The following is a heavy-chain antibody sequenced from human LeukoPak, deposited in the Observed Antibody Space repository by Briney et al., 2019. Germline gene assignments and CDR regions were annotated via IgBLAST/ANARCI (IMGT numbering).Heavy chain of an antibody. Sequence: PGGSLRLSRAASGFTFSDYYMSWIRQAPGKGLERVSYISSRGSTIYYTDSVKGRFTISRDNAKNSLYLEMNSLRAEDTAVDYCARVWAQAAAGVIWFDPWGQGTLVTVSS. CDR2: ISSRGSTI. J-gene: IGHJ5*02. CDR3: ARVWAQAAAGVIWFDP. CDR1: GFTFSDYY. V-gene: IGHV3-11*01. D-gene: IGHD6-13*01.